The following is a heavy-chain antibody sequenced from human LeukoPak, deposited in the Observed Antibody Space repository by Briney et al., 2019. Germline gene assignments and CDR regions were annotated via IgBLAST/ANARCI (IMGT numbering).Heavy chain of an antibody. CDR1: GGTFSSYA. J-gene: IGHJ5*02. CDR2: IIPIFGTA. CDR3: ARALYYYDSSGYYYEWFDP. Sequence: ASVKVSCKASGGTFSSYAISWVRQAPGQGLEWRGGIIPIFGTANYAQKFQGRVTITADGSTSTAYMELSSLRSEDTAVYYCARALYYYDSSGYYYEWFDPWGQGTLVTVSP. V-gene: IGHV1-69*13. D-gene: IGHD3-22*01.